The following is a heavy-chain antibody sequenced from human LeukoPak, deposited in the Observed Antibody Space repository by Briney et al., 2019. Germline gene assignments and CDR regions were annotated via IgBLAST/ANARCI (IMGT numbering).Heavy chain of an antibody. D-gene: IGHD4-17*01. V-gene: IGHV1-8*01. CDR1: GYTFTSYD. CDR2: MNPNSGNT. J-gene: IGHJ2*01. CDR3: AREMTYGDYGEGFDL. Sequence: ASVKVSCKASGYTFTSYDINWVRQATGQGREWMGWMNPNSGNTGYAQKFQGRVTMTRNTSISTAYMELSSLRSEDTAVYYCAREMTYGDYGEGFDLWGRGTLVTVSS.